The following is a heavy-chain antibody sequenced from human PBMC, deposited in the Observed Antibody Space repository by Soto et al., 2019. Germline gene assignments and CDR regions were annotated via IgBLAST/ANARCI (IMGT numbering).Heavy chain of an antibody. CDR3: ARDREQQLVTHYFDY. D-gene: IGHD6-13*01. V-gene: IGHV3-30-3*01. J-gene: IGHJ4*02. CDR2: ISYDGSNK. Sequence: GGALRLSCAASGFTFSSYTMHWVRQAPGKGLEWVAVISYDGSNKYYADSVKGRFTISRDNSKNTLYLQMNSLRAEDTAVYYCARDREQQLVTHYFDYWGQGTLVTVSS. CDR1: GFTFSSYT.